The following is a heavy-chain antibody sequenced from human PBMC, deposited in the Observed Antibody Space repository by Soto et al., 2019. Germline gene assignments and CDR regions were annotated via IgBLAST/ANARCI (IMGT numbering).Heavy chain of an antibody. J-gene: IGHJ4*01. Sequence: GGFMRLSCAASGFTFSNAWVNWVRKAPGKGLEWVGRVKSKNDGGTTDFAAPVKGRLAISRDDSKNMVYLEMNSLQTEDTAIYYCTTDSYITSIIVRFDYWGHGTLVTVSS. CDR2: VKSKNDGGTT. CDR3: TTDSYITSIIVRFDY. CDR1: GFTFSNAW. D-gene: IGHD3-22*01. V-gene: IGHV3-15*07.